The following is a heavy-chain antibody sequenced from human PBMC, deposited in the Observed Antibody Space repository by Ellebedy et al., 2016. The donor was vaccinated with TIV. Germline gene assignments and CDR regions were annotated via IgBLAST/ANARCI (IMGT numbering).Heavy chain of an antibody. J-gene: IGHJ4*02. CDR3: ARDEGITMVRGVTVGFDY. V-gene: IGHV1-3*01. Sequence: ASVKVSXXASGYTFTSYAMHWVHQAPGQRLEWMGWINAGNGNTKYSQKFQGRVTITRDTSASTAYMELSSLRSEDTAVYYCARDEGITMVRGVTVGFDYWGQGTLVTVSS. CDR1: GYTFTSYA. CDR2: INAGNGNT. D-gene: IGHD3-10*01.